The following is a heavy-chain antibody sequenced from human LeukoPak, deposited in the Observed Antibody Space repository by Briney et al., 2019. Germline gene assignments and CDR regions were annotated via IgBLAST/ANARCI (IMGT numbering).Heavy chain of an antibody. D-gene: IGHD3-10*01. V-gene: IGHV3-33*01. CDR3: AREGYYATIDY. CDR2: ISYDGSNK. CDR1: GFTFSSYG. J-gene: IGHJ4*02. Sequence: PGGPLRLYCAASGFTFSSYGMHWVRQAPGKELEWVAVISYDGSNKYYADSVKGRFTFSRDISKNTLYLYLQMNSLRAEDTAVYYCAREGYYATIDYWGQGTLVTVSA.